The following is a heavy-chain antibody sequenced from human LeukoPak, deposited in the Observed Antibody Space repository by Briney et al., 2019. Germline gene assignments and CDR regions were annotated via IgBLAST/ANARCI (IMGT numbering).Heavy chain of an antibody. J-gene: IGHJ6*03. CDR3: ATLGYCSGGSCYLDYYYMDV. CDR2: ISSSSSTI. V-gene: IGHV3-48*04. CDR1: GFTFSSYS. D-gene: IGHD2-15*01. Sequence: PGGSLRLSCAASGFTFSSYSMNWVRRAPGKGLEWVSYISSSSSTIYYADSVKGRFTISRDNAKNSLYLQMNSLRAEDTAVYYCATLGYCSGGSCYLDYYYMDVWGKGTTVTVSS.